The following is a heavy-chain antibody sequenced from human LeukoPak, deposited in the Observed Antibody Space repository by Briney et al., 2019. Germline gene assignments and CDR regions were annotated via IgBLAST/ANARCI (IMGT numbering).Heavy chain of an antibody. V-gene: IGHV3-74*01. CDR3: ASYVAVPGLPDY. CDR1: GFTFSSYC. D-gene: IGHD6-19*01. J-gene: IGHJ4*02. Sequence: GGSLRLSCAASGFTFSSYCMYWVRQAPGKGLVWVSRINSDGSDTSYADSVQGRFTISRDNAKNTLYLQMNSLRAEDTAVYYCASYVAVPGLPDYWGQGTLVTVSS. CDR2: INSDGSDT.